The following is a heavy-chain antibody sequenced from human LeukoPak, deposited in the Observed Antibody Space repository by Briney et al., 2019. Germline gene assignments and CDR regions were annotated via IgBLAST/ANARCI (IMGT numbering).Heavy chain of an antibody. CDR2: VYHSGRT. CDR3: ARRLQYDSSDFYYFDS. D-gene: IGHD3-22*01. V-gene: IGHV4-39*01. Sequence: SETLSLTCTVSGDSISSSRYYWGWIRQPPGKGLEWIGNVYHSGRTYYNPSLKSRVTISVDTSKNQFSLKLSSVTAADTAVYYCARRLQYDSSDFYYFDSWGQGTLVTVSS. CDR1: GDSISSSRYY. J-gene: IGHJ4*02.